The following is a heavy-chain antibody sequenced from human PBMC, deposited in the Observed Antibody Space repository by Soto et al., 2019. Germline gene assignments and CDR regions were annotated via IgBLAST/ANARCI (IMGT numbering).Heavy chain of an antibody. CDR2: ISGSGGST. CDR1: GFTFSSYA. V-gene: IGHV3-23*01. J-gene: IGHJ4*02. CDR3: AKDPPDVPAAMGVFDY. Sequence: GGSLRLSCAASGFTFSSYAMSWVRQAPGKGLEWVSVISGSGGSTYYADSVKGRFTISRDNSKNTLYLQMNSLRAEDTAVYYCAKDPPDVPAAMGVFDYWGQGTLVTVSS. D-gene: IGHD2-2*01.